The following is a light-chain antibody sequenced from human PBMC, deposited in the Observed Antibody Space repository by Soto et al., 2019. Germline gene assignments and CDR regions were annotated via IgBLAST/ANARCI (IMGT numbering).Light chain of an antibody. V-gene: IGKV3-20*01. J-gene: IGKJ1*01. CDR3: QQYVSSWT. Sequence: EIVLTQSPGTLSLSPGERATLSCRASQSGSSSYIAWYQQKPGQAPRLLMYTTSNRATGIPDRFSGSGSGTDFTLTSSRLEPEDFAVYYCQQYVSSWTFGQGTKVEIK. CDR1: QSGSSSY. CDR2: TTS.